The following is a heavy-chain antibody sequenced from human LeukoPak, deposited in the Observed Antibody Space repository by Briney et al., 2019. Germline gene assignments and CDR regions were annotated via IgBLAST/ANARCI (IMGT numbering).Heavy chain of an antibody. CDR1: GGSIGDYY. D-gene: IGHD1-7*01. J-gene: IGHJ4*02. V-gene: IGHV4-59*01. CDR3: ARGWNYKGPLDF. Sequence: SETLSLTCSVSGGSIGDYYWSWVRQPPGKGLELIGYIYYGGSISYSPSLKTRVTISVDTSKNQFSLRVTSVTAADTAVYYCARGWNYKGPLDFWGQGALVTVSS. CDR2: IYYGGSI.